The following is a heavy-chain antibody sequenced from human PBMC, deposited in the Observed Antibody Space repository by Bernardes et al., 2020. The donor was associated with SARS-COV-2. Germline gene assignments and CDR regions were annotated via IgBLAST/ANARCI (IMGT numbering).Heavy chain of an antibody. CDR3: ARERMSTAGDAFDI. CDR1: GYSLSGYY. CDR2: INPNSGGT. J-gene: IGHJ3*02. Sequence: ASVKVSCKASGYSLSGYYMHWVRQAPGQGVEWMGRINPNSGGTKYAQKFQGRVTMTRDTSISTAYMELSSLRSDDTAVYYCARERMSTAGDAFDIWGQGTMVTVSS. D-gene: IGHD6-13*01. V-gene: IGHV1-2*06.